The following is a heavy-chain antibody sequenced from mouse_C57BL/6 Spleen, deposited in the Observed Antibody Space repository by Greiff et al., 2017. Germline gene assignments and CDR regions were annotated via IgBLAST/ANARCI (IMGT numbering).Heavy chain of an antibody. V-gene: IGHV1-82*01. Sequence: VKLMESGPELVKPGASVKISCKASGYAFSSSWMNWVKQRPGKGLEWIGRIYPGDGDTNYNGKFKGKATLTADKSSSTAYMQLSSLTSEDSAVYFCVTTVVAGDYWGQGTTLTVSS. D-gene: IGHD1-1*01. CDR2: IYPGDGDT. J-gene: IGHJ2*01. CDR3: VTTVVAGDY. CDR1: GYAFSSSW.